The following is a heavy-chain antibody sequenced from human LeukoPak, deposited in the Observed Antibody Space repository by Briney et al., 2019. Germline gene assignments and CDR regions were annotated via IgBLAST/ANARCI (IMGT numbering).Heavy chain of an antibody. CDR3: ARAGATLTRLFDF. CDR1: GYTFTSYG. V-gene: IGHV1-18*01. CDR2: ISGSNGNT. J-gene: IGHJ4*02. D-gene: IGHD4-11*01. Sequence: ASVKVSCKASGYTFTSYGISWVRQAPGQGLEWMGWISGSNGNTNYEQKVQGRVTMTTDTSTSTAYMELRSLRSDDTAVYYCARAGATLTRLFDFWGQGTLVTVSS.